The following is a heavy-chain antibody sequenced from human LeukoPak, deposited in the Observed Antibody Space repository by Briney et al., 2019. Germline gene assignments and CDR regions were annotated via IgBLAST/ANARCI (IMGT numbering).Heavy chain of an antibody. V-gene: IGHV3-53*01. Sequence: PGGSLRLFRAASGFNVSSNYMSWVRQAPGKGLEWVSLLYSGGSAFHADSVKGRFTISRDNSKNTLYLQLNSLRAEDTAVYYCARAGGGYRYGYNYHFYMYIWGKGTTVTVSS. J-gene: IGHJ6*03. CDR3: ARAGGGYRYGYNYHFYMYI. D-gene: IGHD5-18*01. CDR1: GFNVSSNY. CDR2: LYSGGSA.